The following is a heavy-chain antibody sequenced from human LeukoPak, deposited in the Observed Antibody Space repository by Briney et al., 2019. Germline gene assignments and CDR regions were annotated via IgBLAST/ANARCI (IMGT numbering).Heavy chain of an antibody. Sequence: SETLSLTCTVSGGSFSSYYWSWIRQPPGKGLEWIGQVTHGGGTNYNPSLKSRVTISADTSRNQFSLKLSSVTAADTAVYFCGGGGTIAAAGVDYWGHGILVTVSS. CDR1: GGSFSSYY. D-gene: IGHD6-13*01. CDR2: VTHGGGT. CDR3: GGGGTIAAAGVDY. J-gene: IGHJ4*01. V-gene: IGHV4-34*01.